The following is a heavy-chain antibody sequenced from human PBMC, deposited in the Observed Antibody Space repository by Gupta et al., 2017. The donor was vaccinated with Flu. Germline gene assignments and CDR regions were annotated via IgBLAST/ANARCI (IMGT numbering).Heavy chain of an antibody. V-gene: IGHV3-15*05. J-gene: IGHJ5*02. CDR1: GLTFNTAW. CDR2: IKSKKDGVAA. D-gene: IGHD3-10*01. Sequence: DVHLVESGGGWIEPGGSLRVSCAVSGLTFNTAWLTWVRQAPGKGLEWVGRIKSKKDGVAAEYGTPVKDRFIISRDYSKITMYLQMNSLKIGDTAIYWCTTDGKYDDSGEFWFDPWGQGTLVSVSS. CDR3: TTDGKYDDSGEFWFDP.